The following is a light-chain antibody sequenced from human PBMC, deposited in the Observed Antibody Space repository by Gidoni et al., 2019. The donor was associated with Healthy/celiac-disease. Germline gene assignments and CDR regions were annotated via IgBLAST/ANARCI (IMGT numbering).Light chain of an antibody. CDR3: QQSYSTPT. J-gene: IGKJ2*01. Sequence: DIQMTPSPSSLSASVGDRVTITCRASQSISSYLNWYQQKPGKAPKLLIDAASSLQSGVPSRFSGSGSGTDFTLTISSLQPEDFATYYCQQSYSTPTFGQGTKLEIK. V-gene: IGKV1-39*01. CDR2: AAS. CDR1: QSISSY.